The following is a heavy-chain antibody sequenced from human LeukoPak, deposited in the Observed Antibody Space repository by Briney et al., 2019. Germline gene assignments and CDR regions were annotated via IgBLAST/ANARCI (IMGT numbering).Heavy chain of an antibody. J-gene: IGHJ4*02. D-gene: IGHD5-24*01. V-gene: IGHV4-59*01. CDR1: GGSFSGYY. CDR3: ARVKRWLQQYYFDY. Sequence: PSETLSLTCAVYGGSFSGYYWSWIRQPPGKGLEWIGYIYYSGSTNYNPSLKSRVTISVDTSKNQFSLKLSSVTAADTAVYYCARVKRWLQQYYFDYWGQGTLVTVSS. CDR2: IYYSGST.